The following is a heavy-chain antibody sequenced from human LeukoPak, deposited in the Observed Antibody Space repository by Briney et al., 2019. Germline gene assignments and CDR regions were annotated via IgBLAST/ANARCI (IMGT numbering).Heavy chain of an antibody. CDR2: ISRSTNYI. J-gene: IGHJ4*02. Sequence: GGSLRLSRVAPGFTFTTFSLNWVRQGPGEGLGWISPISRSTNYIYYADSVKGRFTISRDNAKNSLYLQMNSLRAEDTAVYYCARVSSTYFDYWGQGALVTVSS. CDR1: GFTFTTFS. V-gene: IGHV3-21*01. D-gene: IGHD2-2*01. CDR3: ARVSSTYFDY.